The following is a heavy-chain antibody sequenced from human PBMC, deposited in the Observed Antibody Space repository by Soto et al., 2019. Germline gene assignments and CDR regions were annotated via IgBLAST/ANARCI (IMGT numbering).Heavy chain of an antibody. V-gene: IGHV1-2*02. CDR1: GYSFIVYY. Sequence: SIKVSCTPSGYSFIVYYLHWVRQGPGQGLEWMGWINPNSGGTDYAQKFQGRVTMTRDTSISTVYMELTRLTSDDTAVYYCARSLYTSGLYYIDYWGQGTPVTV. CDR3: ARSLYTSGLYYIDY. J-gene: IGHJ4*02. CDR2: INPNSGGT. D-gene: IGHD6-19*01.